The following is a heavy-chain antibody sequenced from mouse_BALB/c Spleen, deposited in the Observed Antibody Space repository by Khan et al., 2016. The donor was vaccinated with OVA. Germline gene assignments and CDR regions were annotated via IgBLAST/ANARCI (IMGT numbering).Heavy chain of an antibody. CDR1: GFTFSTYG. V-gene: IGHV5-6*01. Sequence: EVELVESGGDLVKTGGSLKLSCAASGFTFSTYGMSWVRQTPDKRLEWVATSSSGGHYTYYIDSVKGRFTISRDNAKNILYLQMTSLRSEDTAMYYCARLAYYYNSEGFAYWGQGTLVTVSA. CDR2: SSSGGHYT. J-gene: IGHJ3*01. D-gene: IGHD1-1*02. CDR3: ARLAYYYNSEGFAY.